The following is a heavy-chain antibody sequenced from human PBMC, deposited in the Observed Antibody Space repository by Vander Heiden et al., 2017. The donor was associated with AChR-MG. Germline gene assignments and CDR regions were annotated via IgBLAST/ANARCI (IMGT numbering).Heavy chain of an antibody. V-gene: IGHV3-21*01. CDR2: ISSSGSYI. D-gene: IGHD3-16*01. Sequence: EVQLVESGGGLVQPGGSLILSCAGPGLPLSYYSMNRLRQAPGKGLEWVSSISSSGSYIYYADSVKGRCTISRDSANNSLYLQMDSLRVEDTAVYYCARDPWGNFDSWGQGTLVTVSS. J-gene: IGHJ4*02. CDR3: ARDPWGNFDS. CDR1: GLPLSYYS.